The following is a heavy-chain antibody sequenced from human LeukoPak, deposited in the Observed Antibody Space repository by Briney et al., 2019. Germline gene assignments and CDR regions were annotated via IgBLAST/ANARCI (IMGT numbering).Heavy chain of an antibody. CDR3: AREARIPGIAAAGTGFDP. CDR2: TYYRSKWYN. J-gene: IGHJ5*02. CDR1: GDSVSSNSAA. Sequence: SQTLSLTCAISGDSVSSNSAAWNWIRQSPSRGLEWLGRTYYRSKWYNDYAVSVKSRITINPDTSKNQFSRQLNSVTPEDTAVYYCAREARIPGIAAAGTGFDPWGQGTLVTVSS. V-gene: IGHV6-1*01. D-gene: IGHD6-13*01.